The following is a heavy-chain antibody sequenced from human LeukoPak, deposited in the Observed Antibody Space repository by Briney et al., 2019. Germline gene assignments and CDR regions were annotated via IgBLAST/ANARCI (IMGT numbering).Heavy chain of an antibody. CDR2: IRSKPHSYAT. D-gene: IGHD5-12*01. Sequence: GGSLRLSCAASGFTFSGSAMHWVRQAAGKGLEWVGRIRSKPHSYATAYAASVKGRFTISRDNSKNTLYLQMNSLRAEDTAVYYCARGPSGYHNTGGQGTLVTVSS. J-gene: IGHJ4*02. CDR1: GFTFSGSA. CDR3: ARGPSGYHNT. V-gene: IGHV3-73*01.